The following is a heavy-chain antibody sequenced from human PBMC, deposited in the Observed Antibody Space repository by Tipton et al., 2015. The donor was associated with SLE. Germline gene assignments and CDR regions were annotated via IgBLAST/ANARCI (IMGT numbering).Heavy chain of an antibody. Sequence: GSLRLSCAASGFTFTSFAMNWVRQAPGKGLEWLSFISTSGTTIYYADSVKGRFTLSRDNAKKLLDLQMNSLRAEDTGVYYCARGTYGHPDRWGQGTLVTVSS. V-gene: IGHV3-48*03. CDR3: ARGTYGHPDR. D-gene: IGHD4-17*01. CDR2: ISTSGTTI. J-gene: IGHJ5*02. CDR1: GFTFTSFA.